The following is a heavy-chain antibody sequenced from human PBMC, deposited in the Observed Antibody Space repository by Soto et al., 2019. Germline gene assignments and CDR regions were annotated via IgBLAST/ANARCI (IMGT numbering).Heavy chain of an antibody. J-gene: IGHJ4*02. V-gene: IGHV3-33*01. CDR1: GFTFSSYG. D-gene: IGHD2-15*01. Sequence: GGSLRLSCAASGFTFSSYGMHWVRQAPGKGLEWVAIIWYDGSNKYYADSVKDRFTISRDNSKNTLYLQMNSLRAEDTAMYYCAREYCNGGSCYSDYWGQGTLVTVSS. CDR2: IWYDGSNK. CDR3: AREYCNGGSCYSDY.